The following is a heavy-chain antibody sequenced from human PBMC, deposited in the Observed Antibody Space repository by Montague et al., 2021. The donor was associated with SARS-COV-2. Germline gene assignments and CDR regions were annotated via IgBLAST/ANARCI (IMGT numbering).Heavy chain of an antibody. Sequence: PALVKPTQTLTLTCTFSGFSLSTSGVGVGWIRQPPGKALEWLALIYWDDDKRYSPSLKSRLTITKDTSKNQVVLTMTNMDPVDTATYFCVHKGRGFWGGAFDYWGQGTLVTVSS. D-gene: IGHD3-3*01. J-gene: IGHJ4*02. CDR1: GFSLSTSGVG. CDR3: VHKGRGFWGGAFDY. V-gene: IGHV2-5*02. CDR2: IYWDDDK.